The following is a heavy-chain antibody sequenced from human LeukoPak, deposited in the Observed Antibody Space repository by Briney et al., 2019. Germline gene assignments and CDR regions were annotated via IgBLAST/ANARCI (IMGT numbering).Heavy chain of an antibody. CDR3: ARQSSGTHDY. V-gene: IGHV4-34*01. CDR2: IYYSGST. D-gene: IGHD6-19*01. CDR1: GGSFSGYY. J-gene: IGHJ4*02. Sequence: SETLSLTCAVYGGSFSGYYWSWIRQPPGKGLEWIGSIYYSGSTYYNPSLKSRVTISVDTSKNQFSLKLSSVTAADTAVYYCARQSSGTHDYWGQGTLVTVSS.